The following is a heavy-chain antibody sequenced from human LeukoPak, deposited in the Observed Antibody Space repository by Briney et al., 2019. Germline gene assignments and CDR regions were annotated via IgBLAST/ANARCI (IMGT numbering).Heavy chain of an antibody. J-gene: IGHJ4*02. CDR1: VFTFSSYS. D-gene: IGHD5-24*01. CDR2: ISSSSNYI. V-gene: IGHV3-21*01. CDR3: ARDKRQERWPDY. Sequence: GGSLRLPCAASVFTFSSYSMNWVRQAPGKGLEWVLSISSSSNYIYYADSVKGRFTISRDNAKNSLYLQLDSLRAEDTAVYYCARDKRQERWPDYWGQGTLVTVSS.